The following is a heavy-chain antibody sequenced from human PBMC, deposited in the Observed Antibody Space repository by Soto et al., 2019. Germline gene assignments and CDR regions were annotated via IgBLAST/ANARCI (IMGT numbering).Heavy chain of an antibody. CDR3: ARHSTGYSSGWWTGDWFDP. CDR2: IYYSGST. V-gene: IGHV4-39*01. D-gene: IGHD6-19*01. CDR1: GGSISSSSYY. Sequence: NPSETLSLTCTVSGGSISSSSYYWGWIRQPPGKGLEWIGSIYYSGSTYYNPSLKSRVTISVDTSKNQFSLKLSSVTAADTAVYYCARHSTGYSSGWWTGDWFDPWGQGTLVTVSS. J-gene: IGHJ5*02.